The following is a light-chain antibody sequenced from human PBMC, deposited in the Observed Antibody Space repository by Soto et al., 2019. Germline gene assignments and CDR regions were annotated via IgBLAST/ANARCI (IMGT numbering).Light chain of an antibody. CDR1: SSDVGSYDR. CDR3: ASFTTSKTYV. V-gene: IGLV2-18*02. Sequence: QSVLTQPPSVSGSAGQSVTISCNGTSSDVGSYDRVSWYQQPPGTAPKLIIYEVSNRPSGVPDRFSGSKSGNTASLTISGLQPEDETDYYCASFTTSKTYVFGTGTKVTVL. J-gene: IGLJ1*01. CDR2: EVS.